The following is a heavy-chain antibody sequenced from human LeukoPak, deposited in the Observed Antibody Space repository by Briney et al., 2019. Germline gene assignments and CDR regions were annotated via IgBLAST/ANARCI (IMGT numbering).Heavy chain of an antibody. D-gene: IGHD3-10*01. CDR3: ARGGWLDP. Sequence: PSETLSRTCTVSGGSVSSGSYYWNWIRQPPGKGLEWIGYIYYSGSTNYNPPLKSRVTISVDTSKNQFSLKLSSVTAADTAVYYCARGGWLDPWGQGTLVTVSS. CDR1: GGSVSSGSYY. J-gene: IGHJ5*02. CDR2: IYYSGST. V-gene: IGHV4-61*01.